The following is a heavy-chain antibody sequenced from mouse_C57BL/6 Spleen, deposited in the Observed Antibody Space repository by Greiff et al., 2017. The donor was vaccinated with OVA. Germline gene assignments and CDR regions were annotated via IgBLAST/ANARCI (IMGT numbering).Heavy chain of an antibody. J-gene: IGHJ1*03. CDR3: TGPCITTVGRYWYFDV. CDR2: IDPEDGDT. Sequence: EVQLQQSGAELVRPGASVKLSCTASGFNIKDYYMHWVKQRPEQGLEWIGRIDPEDGDTEYAPKFQGKATMTADTSSNTAYLQLSSLTSEDTAVYYCTGPCITTVGRYWYFDVWGTGTTVTVSS. CDR1: GFNIKDYY. V-gene: IGHV14-1*01. D-gene: IGHD1-1*01.